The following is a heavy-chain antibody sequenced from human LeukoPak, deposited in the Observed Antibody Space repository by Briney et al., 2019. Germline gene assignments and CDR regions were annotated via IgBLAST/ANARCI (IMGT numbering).Heavy chain of an antibody. V-gene: IGHV1-18*01. CDR1: GYTFTSYG. Sequence: VASVKVSCKASGYTFTSYGISWVRQAPGQGLEWMGWISAHNGNTNYAQKLQGRVTMTTDTSTSTAYMELRSLRSDDTAVYYCARGGTDIVVVSAAIEIDYWGQGTLVTVSS. J-gene: IGHJ4*02. D-gene: IGHD2-2*01. CDR3: ARGGTDIVVVSAAIEIDY. CDR2: ISAHNGNT.